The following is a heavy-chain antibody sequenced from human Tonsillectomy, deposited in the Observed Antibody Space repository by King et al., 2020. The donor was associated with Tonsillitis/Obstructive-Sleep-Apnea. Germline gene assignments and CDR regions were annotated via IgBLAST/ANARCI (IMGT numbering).Heavy chain of an antibody. CDR3: ARHDVMGGYENSYYLDV. CDR1: GYSFTTYW. V-gene: IGHV5-51*01. CDR2: IYPGDSDT. J-gene: IGHJ6*03. D-gene: IGHD5-12*01. Sequence: QLVQSGAEVKKPGESLKISCKGSGYSFTTYWIGWVRQMPGKGLEWIGIIYPGDSDTIYSPSFQDQVTISADKSISAAYLQWSSLKASDTAMYYCARHDVMGGYENSYYLDVWGKGTTVTVSS.